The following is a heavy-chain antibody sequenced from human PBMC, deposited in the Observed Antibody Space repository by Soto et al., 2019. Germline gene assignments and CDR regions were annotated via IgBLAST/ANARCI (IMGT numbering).Heavy chain of an antibody. CDR2: TIPALGKT. Sequence: VKVSCKTSGDNFKKNVFTWVRQAPGQGLEWMGGTIPALGKTHYIQKFQDRVTITVDVGTRTVYMEVRDLTSEDTAIYYCARGPFRPPAMDVWGQGTTVTVSS. V-gene: IGHV1-69*01. D-gene: IGHD3-10*01. CDR1: GDNFKKNV. J-gene: IGHJ6*02. CDR3: ARGPFRPPAMDV.